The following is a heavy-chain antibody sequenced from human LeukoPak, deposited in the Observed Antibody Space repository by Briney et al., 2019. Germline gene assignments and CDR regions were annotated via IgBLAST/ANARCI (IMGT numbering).Heavy chain of an antibody. D-gene: IGHD3-16*02. V-gene: IGHV1-18*01. J-gene: IGHJ4*02. Sequence: ASVKVSCKASGYTFTSYGISWVRQAPGQGLEWMGWISAYNGSTNYAQKLQGRVTMTTDTSTSTAYMELRSLRSDDTAVYYCARDFPNYDYVWGSYRYGIDYWGQGTLVTVSS. CDR3: ARDFPNYDYVWGSYRYGIDY. CDR2: ISAYNGST. CDR1: GYTFTSYG.